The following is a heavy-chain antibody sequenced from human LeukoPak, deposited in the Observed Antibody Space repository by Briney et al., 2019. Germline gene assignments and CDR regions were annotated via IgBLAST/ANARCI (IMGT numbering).Heavy chain of an antibody. Sequence: PGGSLRLSCTTSGFSFTSYAMNWVRQAPGKGLEWLSYISGPGTTTKYADSVKGRFTISRDNDKNSLYLQMNSLRAEDTAVYYCARERDIRGYSYGYATDYWGQGTLVTVSS. CDR3: ARERDIRGYSYGYATDY. CDR1: GFSFTSYA. V-gene: IGHV3-48*01. J-gene: IGHJ4*02. CDR2: ISGPGTTT. D-gene: IGHD5-18*01.